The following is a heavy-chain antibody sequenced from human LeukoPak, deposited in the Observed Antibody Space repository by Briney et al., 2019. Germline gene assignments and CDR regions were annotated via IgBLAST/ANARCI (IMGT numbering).Heavy chain of an antibody. CDR2: IYYSGST. CDR1: GGSIRSYY. Sequence: SETLSLTCTVSGGSIRSYYWSWIRQPPGKGLEWIGYIYYSGSTNYNPSLKSRVTISVDTSKNQFSLKLSSVTAADTAVYYCARSRYYDFWSGYYTRAYNWFDPWGQGTLVTVSS. CDR3: ARSRYYDFWSGYYTRAYNWFDP. V-gene: IGHV4-59*01. D-gene: IGHD3-3*01. J-gene: IGHJ5*02.